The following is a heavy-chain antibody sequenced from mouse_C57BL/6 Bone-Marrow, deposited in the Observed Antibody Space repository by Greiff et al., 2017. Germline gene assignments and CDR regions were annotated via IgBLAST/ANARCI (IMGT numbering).Heavy chain of an antibody. Sequence: EVKLQESGPVLVKPGASVKMSCKASGYTFTDYYMNWVKQSHGKSLEWIGVINPYNGGTSYNQKFKGKATLTVDKPSSTAYMELNSLTSEDSAVYYCAITTVVATDYWGQGTTLTVSS. D-gene: IGHD1-1*01. V-gene: IGHV1-19*01. CDR3: AITTVVATDY. CDR2: INPYNGGT. J-gene: IGHJ2*01. CDR1: GYTFTDYY.